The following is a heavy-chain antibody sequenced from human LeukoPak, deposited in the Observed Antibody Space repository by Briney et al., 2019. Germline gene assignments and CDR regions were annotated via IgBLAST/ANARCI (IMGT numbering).Heavy chain of an antibody. V-gene: IGHV3-21*01. D-gene: IGHD1-14*01. CDR2: ISSSSSYI. CDR3: AREGRPGNWFDP. CDR1: GFTFSSYS. J-gene: IGHJ5*02. Sequence: GGSLRLSCAASGFTFSSYSMNWVRQAPGKVLEWVSSISSSSSYIYYADSVKGRFTISRDNAKNSLYLQMNSLRAEDTAVYYCAREGRPGNWFDPWGQGTLVTVSS.